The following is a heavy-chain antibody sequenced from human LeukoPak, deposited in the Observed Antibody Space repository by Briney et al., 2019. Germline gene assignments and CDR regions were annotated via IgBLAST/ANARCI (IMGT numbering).Heavy chain of an antibody. Sequence: PGGSLRLSCAASGFTFSRYWMHWVRQAPGKGLVWVSHINSDGSSTNYADSVKGRLTISRDNAKNTLYLQMNSLRAEDTAVYYCARGSSMVRGVMYYWGQGTLVTVSS. CDR2: INSDGSST. CDR3: ARGSSMVRGVMYY. CDR1: GFTFSRYW. J-gene: IGHJ4*02. V-gene: IGHV3-74*01. D-gene: IGHD3-10*01.